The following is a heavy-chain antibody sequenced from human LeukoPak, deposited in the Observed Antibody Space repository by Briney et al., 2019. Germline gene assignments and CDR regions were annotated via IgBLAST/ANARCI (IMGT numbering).Heavy chain of an antibody. V-gene: IGHV4-59*11. CDR1: GGSISSHY. Sequence: SETLSLTCTVSGGSISSHYWSWIRQPPGKGLEWIGYIYYSGSTNYNPSLKSRVTISVDTSKNQFSLKLSSVTAADTAVYYCASSGAYDYGDYIYYFDYWGQGTLVTVSS. CDR2: IYYSGST. D-gene: IGHD4-17*01. J-gene: IGHJ4*02. CDR3: ASSGAYDYGDYIYYFDY.